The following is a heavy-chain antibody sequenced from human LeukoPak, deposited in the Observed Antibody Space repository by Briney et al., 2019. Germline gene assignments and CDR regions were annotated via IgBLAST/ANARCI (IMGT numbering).Heavy chain of an antibody. CDR2: IKQDGSET. V-gene: IGHV3-7*01. Sequence: PGGSLRLSCAASRFTLRNYWMSRVREAPGKGLDWVANIKQDGSETYYVDSVKGRFTISRDNAKNSLSLQMNSLRAEDTAVYYCARQRGSGCLDYWGQGTLVTVSS. D-gene: IGHD6-19*01. CDR3: ARQRGSGCLDY. CDR1: RFTLRNYW. J-gene: IGHJ4*02.